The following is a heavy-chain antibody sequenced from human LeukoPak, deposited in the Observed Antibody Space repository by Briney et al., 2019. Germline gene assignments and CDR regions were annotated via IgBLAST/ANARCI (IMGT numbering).Heavy chain of an antibody. CDR3: TRERLERHDAFDM. D-gene: IGHD1-1*01. CDR2: ISYDGSDK. CDR1: GFTFSRYP. J-gene: IGHJ3*02. Sequence: TGGSLRLSCAASGFTFSRYPMHWVRQAPGKGLEWVAVISYDGSDKYYADSVKGRFTISRDNSKNTLYLQMNSLRAEDTAVYYCTRERLERHDAFDMWGQGTVVTVSS. V-gene: IGHV3-30-3*01.